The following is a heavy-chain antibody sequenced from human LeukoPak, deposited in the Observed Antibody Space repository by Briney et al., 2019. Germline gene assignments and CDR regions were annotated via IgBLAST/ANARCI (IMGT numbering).Heavy chain of an antibody. V-gene: IGHV3-30*18. CDR2: ISYDGSNK. CDR1: GFTFSSYG. CDR3: AKNVGGDGPSYYYYYYMDV. Sequence: GGSLRLSCAASGFTFSSYGMHWVRQAPGKGLEWVAVISYDGSNKYYADSVKGRFTISRDNSKNTLYLQMNSLRAEDTAVYYCAKNVGGDGPSYYYYYYMDVWGKGTTVTVSS. J-gene: IGHJ6*03. D-gene: IGHD3-10*01.